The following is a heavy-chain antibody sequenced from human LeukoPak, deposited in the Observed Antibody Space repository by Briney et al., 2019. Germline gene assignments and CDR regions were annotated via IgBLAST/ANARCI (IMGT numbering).Heavy chain of an antibody. CDR1: GLTGSHNY. CDR3: ARGVCSGGSCYSGQFDY. V-gene: IGHV3-53*01. CDR2: IHTSGDT. Sequence: GGSLRLSCAASGLTGSHNYVSWVRQAPGKGLEWVSAIHTSGDTCYADSVKGRFTISRDTSKNTLYLQINSLRVEDTAVYYCARGVCSGGSCYSGQFDYWGQGTLVTVSS. D-gene: IGHD2-15*01. J-gene: IGHJ4*02.